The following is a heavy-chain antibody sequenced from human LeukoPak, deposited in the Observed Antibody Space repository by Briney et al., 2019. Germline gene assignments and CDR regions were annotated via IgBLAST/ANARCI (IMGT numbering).Heavy chain of an antibody. V-gene: IGHV3-7*01. Sequence: GGSLRLSCAASGFTFSSYWMSWARQAPGKGLEWVANIKQDGSEKYYVDSVKGRFTISRDNAKNSLHLQMNSLRAEDTAVYYCARYNSSSWAFDYWGQGTLVTVSS. J-gene: IGHJ4*02. CDR3: ARYNSSSWAFDY. CDR1: GFTFSSYW. D-gene: IGHD6-13*01. CDR2: IKQDGSEK.